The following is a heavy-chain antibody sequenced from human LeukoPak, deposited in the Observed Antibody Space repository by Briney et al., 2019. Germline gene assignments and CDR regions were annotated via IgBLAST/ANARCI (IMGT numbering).Heavy chain of an antibody. CDR1: GYTFTSYY. CDR3: AIEWLLRGYFDY. J-gene: IGHJ4*02. D-gene: IGHD3-22*01. V-gene: IGHV1-46*01. Sequence: ASVKVSCKASGYTFTSYYMHWVRQAPGQGLEWMGIINPSGGSTSYAQKFQGRVTMTRDTSTSTVYMELSSLRSDDTAVYYCAIEWLLRGYFDYWGQGTLVTVSS. CDR2: INPSGGST.